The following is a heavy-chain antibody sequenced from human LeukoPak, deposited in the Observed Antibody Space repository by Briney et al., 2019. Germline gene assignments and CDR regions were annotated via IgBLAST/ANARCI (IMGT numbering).Heavy chain of an antibody. V-gene: IGHV1-2*02. Sequence: ASVRVSCKASGYTFTGYYIHWVRQAPGQGFEYLGWINPNSGGTNYAQKFQGRVTMTRDTSITTAYLELSRLRSDDTAVYYCARDRGSSWYVDYWGQGTLVTVSS. CDR3: ARDRGSSWYVDY. CDR1: GYTFTGYY. CDR2: INPNSGGT. D-gene: IGHD6-13*01. J-gene: IGHJ4*02.